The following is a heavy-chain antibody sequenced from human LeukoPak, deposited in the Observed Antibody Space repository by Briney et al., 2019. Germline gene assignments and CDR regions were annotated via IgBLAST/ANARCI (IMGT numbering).Heavy chain of an antibody. CDR2: IYYSGST. Sequence: RPSETLSLTCTVSGDSVSSGGYYWSWIRQHPEKGLEWIGYIYYSGSTYYNPSLKSRLIISVDTSKNQFSLKLTSVTAADTAVYYCARILLPFNYFDYWGQGTLVTVSS. J-gene: IGHJ4*02. D-gene: IGHD3-10*01. CDR1: GDSVSSGGYY. V-gene: IGHV4-31*03. CDR3: ARILLPFNYFDY.